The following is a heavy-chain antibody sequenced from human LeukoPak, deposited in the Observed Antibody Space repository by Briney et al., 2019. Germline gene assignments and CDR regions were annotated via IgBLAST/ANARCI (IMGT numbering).Heavy chain of an antibody. J-gene: IGHJ5*02. CDR1: GGTFSSYA. CDR3: AREVDAAMLVNWFDP. D-gene: IGHD5-18*01. V-gene: IGHV1-69*06. Sequence: SVKVSCKASGGTFSSYAISWVRQAPGQGLEWMGGIIPIFGTANYAQKFQGRVTITADKSTSTAYMELSSLRSEDTAVYYCAREVDAAMLVNWFDPWGQGTLVTVSS. CDR2: IIPIFGTA.